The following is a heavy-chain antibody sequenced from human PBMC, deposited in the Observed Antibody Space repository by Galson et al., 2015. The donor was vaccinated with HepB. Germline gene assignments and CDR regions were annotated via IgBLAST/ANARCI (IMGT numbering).Heavy chain of an antibody. Sequence: SVKVSCKASGYTFTSYGISWVRQAPGQGLEWMGWISAYNGNTNYAQKLQGRVTMTTDTSTSTAYMELRSLRSDDTAVYYCARDLSHSSSWYLPEAYWGQGTLVTVSS. V-gene: IGHV1-18*04. CDR1: GYTFTSYG. CDR3: ARDLSHSSSWYLPEAY. J-gene: IGHJ4*02. D-gene: IGHD6-13*01. CDR2: ISAYNGNT.